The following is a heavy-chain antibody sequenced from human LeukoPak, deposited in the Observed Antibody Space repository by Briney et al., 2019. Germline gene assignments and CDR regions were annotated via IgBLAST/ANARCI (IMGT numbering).Heavy chain of an antibody. D-gene: IGHD5-24*01. V-gene: IGHV3-48*01. CDR3: AREGGGYNNRGFDY. J-gene: IGHJ4*02. Sequence: PGGSLRLSCAASGFNFSSYSMNWVRQAPGKGLEWVSYISSSSSTIYYADSVKGRFTISRDNAKNSLYLQMNSRRAEDTAVYYCAREGGGYNNRGFDYWGQGTLVTVSS. CDR2: ISSSSSTI. CDR1: GFNFSSYS.